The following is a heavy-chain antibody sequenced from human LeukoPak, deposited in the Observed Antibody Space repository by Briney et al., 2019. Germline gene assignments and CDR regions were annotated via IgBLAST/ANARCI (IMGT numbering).Heavy chain of an antibody. CDR2: IYHSGST. D-gene: IGHD2-2*01. Sequence: PSQTLSLTCAVSGGSISSGGYSWSWIRQPPGKGLEWIGYIYHSGSTYYNPSLKSRVTISVDRSKNQFSLKLSSVTAADTVVYYCARGYCSSTSCYGFDYWGQGTLVTVSS. V-gene: IGHV4-30-2*01. J-gene: IGHJ4*02. CDR1: GGSISSGGYS. CDR3: ARGYCSSTSCYGFDY.